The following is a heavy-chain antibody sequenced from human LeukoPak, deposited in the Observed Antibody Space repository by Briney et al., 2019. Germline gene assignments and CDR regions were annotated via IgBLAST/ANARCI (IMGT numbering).Heavy chain of an antibody. CDR2: IYYSGST. V-gene: IGHV4-31*03. J-gene: IGHJ4*02. CDR1: GGSISSGGYY. D-gene: IGHD3-22*01. Sequence: SETLSLTCTVSGGSISSGGYYWSWIRQHPGKGLEWIGYIYYSGSTYYNPSLKSRVTISVDTSKNQFSLKLSSVTAADTAVYYCARESGSGYYGGDYWGQGTLVTVSS. CDR3: ARESGSGYYGGDY.